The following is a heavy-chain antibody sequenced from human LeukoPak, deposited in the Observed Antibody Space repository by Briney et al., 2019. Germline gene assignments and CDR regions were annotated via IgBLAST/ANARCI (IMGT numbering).Heavy chain of an antibody. Sequence: SVKVSCKASGGTFSSYAISWVRQAPGQGLEWMGGIIPIFGTANYAQKFQGRVTITTDESTSTAYMELSSLRSEDTAVYYCAREPNNYGDYYFDYWAREPWSPSPQ. V-gene: IGHV1-69*05. D-gene: IGHD4-17*01. CDR2: IIPIFGTA. J-gene: IGHJ4*02. CDR3: AREPNNYGDYYFDY. CDR1: GGTFSSYA.